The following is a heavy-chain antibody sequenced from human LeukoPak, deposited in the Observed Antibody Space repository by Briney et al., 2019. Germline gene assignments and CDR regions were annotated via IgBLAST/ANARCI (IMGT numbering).Heavy chain of an antibody. Sequence: SETLSLTCAVYGGSFSGYYWSWIRQPPGKGLEWIGEINHSGSTNYNPSLKSRVTISVDTSKNQFSLKLSSVTAADTAVYYCARGEGKYFDYWGQGTLVTVSS. J-gene: IGHJ4*02. V-gene: IGHV4-34*01. CDR2: INHSGST. CDR1: GGSFSGYY. CDR3: ARGEGKYFDY.